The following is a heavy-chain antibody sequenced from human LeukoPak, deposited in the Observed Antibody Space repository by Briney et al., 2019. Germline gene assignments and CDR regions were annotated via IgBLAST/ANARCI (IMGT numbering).Heavy chain of an antibody. J-gene: IGHJ5*02. CDR2: IIPIFGTA. D-gene: IGHD3-10*01. CDR3: ARDVRITMVRGVIIGGYNWFDP. V-gene: IGHV1-69*13. Sequence: SVKVSCKASGYTFTSYGISWVRQAPGQGLEWMGGIIPIFGTANYAQKFQGRVTITADESTSTAYMELSSLRSEDTAVYYCARDVRITMVRGVIIGGYNWFDPWGQGTLVTVSS. CDR1: GYTFTSYG.